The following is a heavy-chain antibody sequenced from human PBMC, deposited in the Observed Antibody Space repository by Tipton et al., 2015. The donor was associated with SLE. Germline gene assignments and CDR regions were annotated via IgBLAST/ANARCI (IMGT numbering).Heavy chain of an antibody. CDR3: ARGEGYKGFYFIDV. J-gene: IGHJ6*04. V-gene: IGHV4-30-2*01. D-gene: IGHD5-24*01. CDR1: GGSISSGGYS. Sequence: TLSLTCAVSGGSISSGGYSWSWIRQPPGKGLEWIGYIYHSGSTYYNPSLKSRVTISVDRSKNQFSLKLTSVTAADTAVFYCARGEGYKGFYFIDVWGRGTKVTVPS. CDR2: IYHSGST.